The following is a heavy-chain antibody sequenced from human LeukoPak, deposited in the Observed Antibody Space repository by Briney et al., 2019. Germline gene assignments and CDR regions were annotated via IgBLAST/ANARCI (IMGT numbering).Heavy chain of an antibody. CDR3: AKDWFATTDY. Sequence: GGSLRLSWAASGFPFSVAWMRWFRQVPGKGLMWVSRITIDETTTYADSVRGRFSISRDNAKNTVYLQMKTLRVEDTGVYYNAKDWFATTDYWGQGILVTVSS. D-gene: IGHD1/OR15-1a*01. J-gene: IGHJ4*02. CDR2: ITIDETT. CDR1: GFPFSVAW. V-gene: IGHV3-74*01.